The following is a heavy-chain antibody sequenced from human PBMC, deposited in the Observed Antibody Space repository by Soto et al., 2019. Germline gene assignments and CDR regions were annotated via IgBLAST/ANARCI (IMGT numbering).Heavy chain of an antibody. J-gene: IGHJ4*02. V-gene: IGHV3-21*06. Sequence: GGSLRLSCAAYGFTFTRYSMNWVRQAPGKGLEWVSSISSTTNYIYYGDSMKGRFTISRDNAKNSLYLEMNSLRAEDTAVYYCARESEDLTSNFDYWGQGTLVTVSS. CDR3: ARESEDLTSNFDY. CDR1: GFTFTRYS. CDR2: ISSTTNYI.